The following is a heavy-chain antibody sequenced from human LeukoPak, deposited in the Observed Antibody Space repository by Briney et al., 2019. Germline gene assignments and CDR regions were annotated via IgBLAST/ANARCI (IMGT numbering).Heavy chain of an antibody. CDR3: ARAYSSSWYDY. CDR1: GFTFSTYA. CDR2: ISGRGNNT. Sequence: PGGSLRLSCAASGFTFSTYAMSWVRQAPGKGLEWVSSISGRGNNTYYADSVKGRLTISRDNSKNTLHLQMNSLRAEDTAIYYCARAYSSSWYDYWGQGTLVTVSS. V-gene: IGHV3-23*01. D-gene: IGHD6-13*01. J-gene: IGHJ4*02.